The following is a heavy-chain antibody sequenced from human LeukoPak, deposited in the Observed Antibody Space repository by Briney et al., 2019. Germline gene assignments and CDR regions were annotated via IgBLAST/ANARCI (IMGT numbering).Heavy chain of an antibody. CDR1: SGSISSGPYN. Sequence: PSQTLSLTCSVSSGSISSGPYNWTWIRQPAGKALEWIGRIYISGSTTYNPALKSRVSISLDTSKNQFSLTLSSVTAADTALYYCARVSDYYDTSGYYYAFDYWGQGTLVTVSS. CDR3: ARVSDYYDTSGYYYAFDY. D-gene: IGHD3-22*01. CDR2: IYISGST. J-gene: IGHJ4*02. V-gene: IGHV4-61*02.